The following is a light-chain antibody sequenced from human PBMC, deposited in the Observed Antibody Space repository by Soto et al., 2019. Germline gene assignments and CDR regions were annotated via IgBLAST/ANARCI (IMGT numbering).Light chain of an antibody. Sequence: IGFTQCPSTLSLSPVEIAALSFGASQRVSIYLAWYQQKPGQAPRLLIYDASNRATGIPARFSGSGSGTDFTLTISSLEPEDFAVYYCQQRSNWPPITFGQGTRLEIK. CDR3: QQRSNWPPIT. CDR2: DAS. V-gene: IGKV3-11*01. J-gene: IGKJ5*01. CDR1: QRVSIY.